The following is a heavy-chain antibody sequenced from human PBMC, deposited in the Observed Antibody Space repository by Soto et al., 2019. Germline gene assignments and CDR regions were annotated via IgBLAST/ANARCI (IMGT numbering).Heavy chain of an antibody. CDR3: ARLEYSSGWYRFGY. J-gene: IGHJ4*02. V-gene: IGHV4-59*01. D-gene: IGHD6-19*01. CDR1: GCSISSYY. CDR2: IYYSGST. Sequence: PSETLSLTCTVSGCSISSYYWSWIRQPRGKGLEWIGYIYYSGSTNYNPSLKSRVTISVDTSKNQFSLKLSSVTAADTAVYYCARLEYSSGWYRFGYWGQGTLVTAPQ.